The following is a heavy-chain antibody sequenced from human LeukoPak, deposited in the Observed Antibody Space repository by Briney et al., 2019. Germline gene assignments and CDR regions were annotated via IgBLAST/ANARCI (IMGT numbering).Heavy chain of an antibody. J-gene: IGHJ4*02. Sequence: PSETLSLTCTVSGGSISSSNYYWGWNRQPPSKGLEWIGSMYYSGSIFYNPSLKSRVTISINTSKNQFSLKVSSVTAADTAVYYCARTRVPGSYSPKGPFDYWGQGTLVTVSS. D-gene: IGHD1-26*01. CDR2: MYYSGSI. CDR3: ARTRVPGSYSPKGPFDY. CDR1: GGSISSSNYY. V-gene: IGHV4-39*07.